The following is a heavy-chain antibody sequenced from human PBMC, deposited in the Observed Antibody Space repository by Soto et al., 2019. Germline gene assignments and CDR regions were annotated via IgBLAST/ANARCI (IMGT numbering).Heavy chain of an antibody. D-gene: IGHD5-18*01. V-gene: IGHV3-33*01. CDR3: SRTWAAAKKNY. Sequence: GGSLRLSCAASGFTFSIYGMHWVRQAPGKGLEWVAVIWYDGSNKYYADSVKGRFTISRDNSKNTLYLQMNSLRAEDTAVYYCSRTWAAAKKNYWPLGTPVPVSA. CDR1: GFTFSIYG. J-gene: IGHJ4*02. CDR2: IWYDGSNK.